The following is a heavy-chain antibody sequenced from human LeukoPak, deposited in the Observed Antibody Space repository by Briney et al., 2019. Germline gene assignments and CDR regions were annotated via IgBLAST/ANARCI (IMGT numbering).Heavy chain of an antibody. CDR3: ARAGYDSSCYYPSPFDY. J-gene: IGHJ4*02. Sequence: GGSLRLSCAASGFTFSSYSMNWVRQAPGKGLEWVSYISSSSSTTYYADSVKGRFTISRDNAKNSLYLQMNSLRAEDEAVYYCARAGYDSSCYYPSPFDYRGQGTLVTVSS. D-gene: IGHD3-22*01. CDR1: GFTFSSYS. V-gene: IGHV3-48*01. CDR2: ISSSSSTT.